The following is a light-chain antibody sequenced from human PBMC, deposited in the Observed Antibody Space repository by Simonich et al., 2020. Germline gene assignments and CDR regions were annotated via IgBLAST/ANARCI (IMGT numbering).Light chain of an antibody. V-gene: IGLV2-14*03. CDR2: YVS. CDR1: SSDVGGYNY. CDR3: SSYTSSSTLVV. J-gene: IGLJ2*01. Sequence: QSALTQPASVSGSPGQSITLSCTGTSSDVGGYNYVSWYHQHPGKAPKLMIYYVSNRPSGVSNRFSGSKSGNTASLTISGLQAEDEADYYCSSYTSSSTLVVFGGGTKLTVL.